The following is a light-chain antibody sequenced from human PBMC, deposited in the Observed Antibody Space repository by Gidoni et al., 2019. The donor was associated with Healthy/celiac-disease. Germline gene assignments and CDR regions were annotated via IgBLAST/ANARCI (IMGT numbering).Light chain of an antibody. V-gene: IGKV1-39*01. CDR2: AAY. J-gene: IGKJ4*01. Sequence: LQVTHSPFSLSASGGDRVTITFRASQSISNYLNWYQQKPGKAPKLLIYAAYSLQSGVPSRFSGSGSGTDFTLTISSLQPEDFATYYCQQSYSTPLTFGGGTKVEIK. CDR1: QSISNY. CDR3: QQSYSTPLT.